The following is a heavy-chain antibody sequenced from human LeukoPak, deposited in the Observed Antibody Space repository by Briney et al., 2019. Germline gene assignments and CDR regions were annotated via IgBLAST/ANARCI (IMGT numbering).Heavy chain of an antibody. CDR2: ISSSSSYI. D-gene: IGHD3-9*01. J-gene: IGHJ4*02. V-gene: IGHV3-21*01. CDR3: AKQGYYDISFDY. CDR1: GFTFSSYG. Sequence: GGSLRLSCAASGFTFSSYGMYWVRQAPGKGLEWVSSISSSSSYIYYADSVKGRFTISRDNSKNTLYLQMNSLRAEDTAVYYCAKQGYYDISFDYWGQGTLVTVSS.